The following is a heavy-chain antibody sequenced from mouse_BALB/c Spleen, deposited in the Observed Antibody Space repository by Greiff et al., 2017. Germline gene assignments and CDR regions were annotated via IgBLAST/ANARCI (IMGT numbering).Heavy chain of an antibody. CDR1: GFTFSSYG. V-gene: IGHV5-6-3*01. CDR3: ARVGGNYLWFAY. D-gene: IGHD1-1*02. J-gene: IGHJ3*01. CDR2: INSNGGST. Sequence: EVMLVESGGGLVQPGGSLKLSCAASGFTFSSYGMSWVRQTPDKRLELVATINSNGGSTYYPDSVKGRFTISRDNAKNTLYLQMSSLKSEDTAMYYCARVGGNYLWFAYWGQGTLVTVSA.